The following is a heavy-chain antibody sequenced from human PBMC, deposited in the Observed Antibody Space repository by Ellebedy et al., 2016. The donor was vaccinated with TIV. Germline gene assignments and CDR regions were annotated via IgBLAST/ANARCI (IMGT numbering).Heavy chain of an antibody. Sequence: ASVKVSXXTSGYTFISYHLHWVRQAPGQGLEWMGIINPSGGSTSYAQKFQGRVTMTRDTSTSTVYMELSSLRSEDTAVYYCARGKVGASLGGYWGQGTLVTVSS. V-gene: IGHV1-46*01. CDR1: GYTFISYH. D-gene: IGHD1-26*01. CDR3: ARGKVGASLGGY. CDR2: INPSGGST. J-gene: IGHJ4*02.